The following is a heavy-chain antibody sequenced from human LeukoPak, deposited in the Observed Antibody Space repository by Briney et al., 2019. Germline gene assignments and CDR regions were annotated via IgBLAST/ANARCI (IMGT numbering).Heavy chain of an antibody. CDR3: ARIGGSGSYSGHYFDH. CDR1: GFTFSTYW. J-gene: IGHJ4*02. CDR2: ISTDGSVT. V-gene: IGHV3-74*01. Sequence: GGSLRLSCAASGFTFSTYWMHWVRRAPGKGLVWVSRISTDGSVTSYADSVKGRFTISGDNAKNTMYLQMNSLRAEDTAVYYCARIGGSGSYSGHYFDHWGQGTLVTVSS. D-gene: IGHD3-10*01.